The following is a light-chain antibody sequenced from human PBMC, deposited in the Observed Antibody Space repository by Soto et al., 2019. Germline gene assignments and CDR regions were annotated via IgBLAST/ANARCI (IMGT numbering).Light chain of an antibody. V-gene: IGKV1-33*01. CDR2: DAS. CDR3: QHSDALPYT. CDR1: RDITNH. Sequence: DIQLTQSPSSLSASVGDRITITCQASRDITNHLNWYRQKPGKAPELLIYDASNSETGVPSRFSGSGSGTDFAFTISSLQPEDIATYYCQHSDALPYTFGQGTKLEIK. J-gene: IGKJ2*01.